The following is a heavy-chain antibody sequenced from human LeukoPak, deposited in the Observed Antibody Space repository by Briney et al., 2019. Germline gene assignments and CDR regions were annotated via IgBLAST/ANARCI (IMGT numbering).Heavy chain of an antibody. D-gene: IGHD4-17*01. CDR2: INHSGST. Sequence: PSQTLSLTCAVSGGSISSGGYPWSWIRQPPGKGLEWIGYINHSGSTYYNPSLKSRVTISVDRSKNQFSLKLSSVTAADTAVYYCAMTTTVTTSYYYGMDVWGKGTTVTVSS. CDR3: AMTTTVTTSYYYGMDV. CDR1: GGSISSGGYP. J-gene: IGHJ6*04. V-gene: IGHV4-30-2*01.